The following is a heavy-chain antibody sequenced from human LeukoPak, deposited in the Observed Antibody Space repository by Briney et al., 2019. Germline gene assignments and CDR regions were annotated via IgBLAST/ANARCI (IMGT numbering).Heavy chain of an antibody. J-gene: IGHJ4*02. CDR1: GFTLSDSV. CDR3: TGGYSGYDINY. D-gene: IGHD5-12*01. Sequence: PGGSLRLSCAASGFTLSDSVIHWVRQASGKGLEWVGRIRSKANRYATAYAASVKDRFTISRDDSKNTAYLQMNSLKTEDTAVYYCTGGYSGYDINYWGQGTLVTVSS. V-gene: IGHV3-73*01. CDR2: IRSKANRYAT.